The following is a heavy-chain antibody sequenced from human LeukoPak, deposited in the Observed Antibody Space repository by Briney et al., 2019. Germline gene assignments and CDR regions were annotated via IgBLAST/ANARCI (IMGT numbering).Heavy chain of an antibody. CDR1: GGSISSYY. D-gene: IGHD1-26*01. Sequence: SETLSLTCTVSGGSISSYYWSWIRQPPGKGMEWIGSMYYSGTTNYDPSFKSRVTISLDTSKNEFSLRLKSLTAADTAVYYCAGQVGARIRYYYTSGLDVWGQGTTVAVSS. V-gene: IGHV4-59*12. CDR3: AGQVGARIRYYYTSGLDV. CDR2: MYYSGTT. J-gene: IGHJ6*02.